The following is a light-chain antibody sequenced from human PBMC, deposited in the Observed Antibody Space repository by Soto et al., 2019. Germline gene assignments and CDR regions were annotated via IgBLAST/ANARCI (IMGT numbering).Light chain of an antibody. CDR2: AVT. J-gene: IGLJ2*01. CDR1: SSDIGGYNF. Sequence: QSALTQPASVSGSPGQSITISCTGTSSDIGGYNFVSWYRQHPGKAPKLLIYAVTNRPSGIPDRFSGSKSGNTASLTISGLHAEDEADDYCTSYTTSSTLVFGGGTKLTVL. CDR3: TSYTTSSTLV. V-gene: IGLV2-14*01.